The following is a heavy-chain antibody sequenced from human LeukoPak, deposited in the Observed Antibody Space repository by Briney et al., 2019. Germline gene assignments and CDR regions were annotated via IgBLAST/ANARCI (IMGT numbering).Heavy chain of an antibody. Sequence: GASVKVSCKVSGYTLTELSMHWVRQAPGKGLEWMGGFDPEDGETIYAQKFQGRVTITADKSTSTAYMELSSLRSEDTAVYYCARGGGWDRYSSSWYPPNPYDYWGQGTLVTVSS. V-gene: IGHV1-24*01. J-gene: IGHJ4*02. D-gene: IGHD6-13*01. CDR3: ARGGGWDRYSSSWYPPNPYDY. CDR2: FDPEDGET. CDR1: GYTLTELS.